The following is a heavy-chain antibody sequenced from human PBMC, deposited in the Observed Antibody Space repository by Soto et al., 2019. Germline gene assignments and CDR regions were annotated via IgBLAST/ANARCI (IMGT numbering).Heavy chain of an antibody. Sequence: GESLKISCKGSGYSFTSYWISWVRQMPGKGLEWMGRIDPSDSYTNYSPSFQGHVTISADKSISTAYLQWSSLKASDTAMYYCASSTTLYYGMAVWGQGTTVTGSS. V-gene: IGHV5-10-1*01. D-gene: IGHD4-17*01. CDR1: GYSFTSYW. J-gene: IGHJ6*02. CDR2: IDPSDSYT. CDR3: ASSTTLYYGMAV.